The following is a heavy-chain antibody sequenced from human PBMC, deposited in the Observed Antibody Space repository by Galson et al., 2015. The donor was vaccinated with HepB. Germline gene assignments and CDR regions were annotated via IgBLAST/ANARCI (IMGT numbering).Heavy chain of an antibody. J-gene: IGHJ4*02. CDR2: ISGSGTTR. CDR3: ATWRSRGDTNSPLDH. CDR1: GFIFGDYY. Sequence: SLRLSCATSGFIFGDYYISWVRQAPGRGLEWVSYISGSGTTRSLADSVKGRFAIYRDNAQNSVYLQMNRLRDDDTAVYYCATWRSRGDTNSPLDHWGQGTLVTVSS. D-gene: IGHD2-8*01. V-gene: IGHV3-11*01.